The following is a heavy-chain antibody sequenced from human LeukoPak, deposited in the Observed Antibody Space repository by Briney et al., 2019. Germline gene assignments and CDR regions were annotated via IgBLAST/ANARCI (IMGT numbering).Heavy chain of an antibody. J-gene: IGHJ4*02. CDR2: FSGGSGNI. CDR1: GFTFSSSV. V-gene: IGHV3-23*01. Sequence: GGSLRLSCVASGFTFSSSVMSWVRQAPGKGLEWVSTFSGGSGNIYYADSVKGRFTISRDNSKNTLFLQMNSLRAEDTAVYYCAKREARSFEFWGQGTLVTVSS. CDR3: AKREARSFEF. D-gene: IGHD5-24*01.